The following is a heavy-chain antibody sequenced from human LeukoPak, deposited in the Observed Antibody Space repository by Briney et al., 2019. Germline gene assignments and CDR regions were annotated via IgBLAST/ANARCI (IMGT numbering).Heavy chain of an antibody. J-gene: IGHJ4*02. CDR2: IKQDGSER. CDR1: GFTFPNHL. Sequence: GGSLRLSCAASGFTFPNHLMSWVRQAPGKGLEWVANIKQDGSERYYVDSVKGRFTISRDNAKNSLYLQMNSLRAEDTAVYYCARVSFITMVRGVDFDSWGQGTLVTVSS. D-gene: IGHD3-10*01. CDR3: ARVSFITMVRGVDFDS. V-gene: IGHV3-7*01.